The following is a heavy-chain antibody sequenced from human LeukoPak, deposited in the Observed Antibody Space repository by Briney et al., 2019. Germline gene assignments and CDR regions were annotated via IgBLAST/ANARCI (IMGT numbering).Heavy chain of an antibody. J-gene: IGHJ4*02. V-gene: IGHV1-18*01. D-gene: IGHD2-2*01. CDR1: GYTYSNFG. CDR3: ARDGTSTDDY. CDR2: ISGNNDNP. Sequence: ASVKVSCKASGYTYSNFGINWVRQAPGQGLEWIAWISGNNDNPNYGQKFQGRFTVTTDSSTSTAYMELRNLRADDTAVYYCARDGTSTDDYWGQGTLVTVSS.